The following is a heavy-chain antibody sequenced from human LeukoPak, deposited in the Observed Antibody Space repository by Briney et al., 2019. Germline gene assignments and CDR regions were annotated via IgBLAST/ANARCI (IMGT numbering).Heavy chain of an antibody. CDR2: FDPEDGET. V-gene: IGHV1-24*01. D-gene: IGHD6-19*01. CDR3: ATRSSGWSHYIY. CDR1: GCTLTELS. Sequence: ASVKVSCKVSGCTLTELSMHWVRQAPGKGLEWMGGFDPEDGETIYAQKFQGRVTMTEDTSTDTAYMELSSLRSEDTAVYYCATRSSGWSHYIYWGQGTLVTVSS. J-gene: IGHJ4*02.